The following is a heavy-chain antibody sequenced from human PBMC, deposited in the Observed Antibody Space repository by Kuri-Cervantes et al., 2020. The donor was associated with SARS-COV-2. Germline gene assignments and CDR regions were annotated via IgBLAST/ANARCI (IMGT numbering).Heavy chain of an antibody. J-gene: IGHJ4*02. D-gene: IGHD1-26*01. CDR3: ARPSLNTGSYFPD. CDR2: IDQDGYEK. CDR1: GFGFSYYW. Sequence: GESLKISCAASGFGFSYYWMSWVRQAPGKGLEWVANIDQDGYEKYFVDSVKGRFSISRDNAKNSLFLQMNSLRAEDTAIYFCARPSLNTGSYFPDWGRGTLVTVSS. V-gene: IGHV3-7*03.